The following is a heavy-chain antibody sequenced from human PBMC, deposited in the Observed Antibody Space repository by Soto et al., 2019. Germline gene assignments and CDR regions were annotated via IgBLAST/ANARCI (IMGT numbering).Heavy chain of an antibody. CDR1: GFTFSSYW. V-gene: IGHV3-7*01. CDR2: IKQDGSEK. J-gene: IGHJ4*02. CDR3: ASRVYSSSWSLFDY. Sequence: EVQLVESGGGLLQPGGSLRLSCAASGFTFSSYWMNWVRQAPGKGLEWVANIKQDGSEKYYVDSVKGRFTISRDNAKNSLYLQMNSLRAEDTAEYYCASRVYSSSWSLFDYWGQGTLVTVSS. D-gene: IGHD6-13*01.